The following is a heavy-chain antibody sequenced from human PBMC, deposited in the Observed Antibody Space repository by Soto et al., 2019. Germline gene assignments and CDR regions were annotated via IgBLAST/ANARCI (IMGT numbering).Heavy chain of an antibody. D-gene: IGHD2-2*01. CDR1: GTTYG. CDR2: SSFYNGKK. Sequence: QVQLVQSGGEVKKPGASVKVSCKAVGTTYGISGVRQAPGQGLEWMGWSSFYNGKKNNAPKLQGRSTLTTDTSTGTAYMELRSMRSDDTAVYFCVTDERDDCSSINCHDFDHWGQGAVVTVSS. J-gene: IGHJ4*02. CDR3: VTDERDDCSSINCHDFDH. V-gene: IGHV1-18*04.